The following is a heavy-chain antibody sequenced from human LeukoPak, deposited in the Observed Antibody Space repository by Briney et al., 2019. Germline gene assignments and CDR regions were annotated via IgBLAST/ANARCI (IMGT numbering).Heavy chain of an antibody. CDR1: GLSFSDYY. V-gene: IGHV4-34*01. J-gene: IGHJ4*02. CDR2: IQHSGST. CDR3: ARGYTRVLIDY. Sequence: SETLSLTCAVYGLSFSDYYWSWIRQPPGKGLEWIGEIQHSGSTNYNPSLKSRVTISVDTSKNQLSLKLSSVTAADTAVYYCARGYTRVLIDYWGQGTLVTVSS. D-gene: IGHD2-2*02.